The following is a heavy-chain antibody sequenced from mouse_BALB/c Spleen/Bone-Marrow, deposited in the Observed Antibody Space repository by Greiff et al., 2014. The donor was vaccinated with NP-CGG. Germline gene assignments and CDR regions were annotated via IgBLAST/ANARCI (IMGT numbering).Heavy chain of an antibody. V-gene: IGHV5-17*02. CDR1: GFTFSSFG. D-gene: IGHD1-1*01. J-gene: IGHJ2*01. CDR3: ARLRRYYGYFDY. CDR2: ISSGSSTI. Sequence: VQLKESGGGLVQPGGSRKLSCAASGFTFSSFGMHWVRQAPEKGLEWAAYISSGSSTIYYADTVKGRFTISRDNPKNTLFLQMTSLRSEDTAMYYCARLRRYYGYFDYWGQGTTLTVSS.